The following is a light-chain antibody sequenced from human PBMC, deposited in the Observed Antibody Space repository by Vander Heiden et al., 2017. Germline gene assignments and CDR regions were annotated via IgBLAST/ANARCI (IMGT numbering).Light chain of an antibody. CDR2: RDN. Sequence: TQPPSVSVALEQTAGIPWGGNNIESKNVQWYQQKPGQAPVMVVYRDNNRPSGIPERFSGSKSGYTATLTISRAQAGDEADYYCQVWDSGSVVFGGGTKLNVL. V-gene: IGLV3-9*01. CDR3: QVWDSGSVV. CDR1: NIESKN. J-gene: IGLJ2*01.